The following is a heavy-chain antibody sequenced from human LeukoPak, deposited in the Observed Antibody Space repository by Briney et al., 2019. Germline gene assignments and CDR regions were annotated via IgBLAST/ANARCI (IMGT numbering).Heavy chain of an antibody. D-gene: IGHD3-10*01. CDR2: IGSSAGDT. CDR1: GFTFSSYP. Sequence: GGSLRLSCAASGFTFSSYPMTWVRQAPGKGLEWVSTIGSSAGDTHYADSVKGRFTISRDNSKNSLYLQMNSLRAEDTAVYYCAKYYYTSGSSGGRVFDYWGQGTLVTVSP. CDR3: AKYYYTSGSSGGRVFDY. J-gene: IGHJ4*02. V-gene: IGHV3-23*01.